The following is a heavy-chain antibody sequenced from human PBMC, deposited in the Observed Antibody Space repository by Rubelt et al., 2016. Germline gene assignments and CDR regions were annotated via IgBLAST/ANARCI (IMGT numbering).Heavy chain of an antibody. CDR1: GGTFSSYA. CDR2: IIPILGIA. D-gene: IGHD6-6*01. Sequence: QVQLVQSGAEVKKPGSSVKVSCKASGGTFSSYAISWVRQAPGQGLEWMGRIIPILGIANYAQKFQGRVTSTADKSTSTAYMELSSLRSEDTAVYYCARDRIRIAARQGWYFDLWGRGTLVTVSS. V-gene: IGHV1-69*04. CDR3: ARDRIRIAARQGWYFDL. J-gene: IGHJ2*01.